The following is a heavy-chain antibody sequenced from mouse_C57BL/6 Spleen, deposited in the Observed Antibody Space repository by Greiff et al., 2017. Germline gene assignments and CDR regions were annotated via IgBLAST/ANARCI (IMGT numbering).Heavy chain of an antibody. J-gene: IGHJ2*01. CDR1: GYAFSSSW. CDR2: IYPGDGDT. CDR3: ASPGNWDGFDY. Sequence: QVQLKESGPELVKPGASVKISCKASGYAFSSSWMNWVKQRPGKGLEWIGRIYPGDGDTNYNGKFKGKATLTADKSSSTAYMQLSSLTSEDSAVYFCASPGNWDGFDYWGQGTTLTVSS. V-gene: IGHV1-82*01. D-gene: IGHD4-1*01.